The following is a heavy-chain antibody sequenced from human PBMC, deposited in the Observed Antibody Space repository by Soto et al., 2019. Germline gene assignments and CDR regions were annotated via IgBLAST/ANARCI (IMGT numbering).Heavy chain of an antibody. CDR3: ALGVVAAGFDP. Sequence: EVQLVESGGGLVQPGGSLRLSCAASGLTFSSYWMHWVRQAPGKGLVWVSRINSDARSTSYADSVKGRFTISRDNAKNTVYLQMNSLRVEDTAVYYCALGVVAAGFDPWGQGTLVTVSS. D-gene: IGHD2-15*01. CDR2: INSDARST. CDR1: GLTFSSYW. V-gene: IGHV3-74*01. J-gene: IGHJ5*02.